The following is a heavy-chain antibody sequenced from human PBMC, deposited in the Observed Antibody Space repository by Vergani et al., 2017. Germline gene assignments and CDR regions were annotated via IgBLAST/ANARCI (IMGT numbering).Heavy chain of an antibody. V-gene: IGHV3-30*02. CDR1: GFTFSSYG. Sequence: QVQLVESGGGVVQPGRSLRLSCAASGFTFSSYGMHWVRQAPGKGLEWVAFIRYDGSNKYYADSVKGRFTISRDNSKNTLYLQMKSLRAEDTAVYYCAKYSRWGFIATSWIQGGGPMDVWGEGTTVTVSS. CDR2: IRYDGSNK. CDR3: AKYSRWGFIATSWIQGGGPMDV. D-gene: IGHD5-18*01. J-gene: IGHJ6*04.